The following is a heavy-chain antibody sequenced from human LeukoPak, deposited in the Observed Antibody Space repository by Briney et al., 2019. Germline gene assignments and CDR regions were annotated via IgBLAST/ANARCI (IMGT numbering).Heavy chain of an antibody. CDR2: INHNGNVN. Sequence: GGSLRLSCAASGFTFSAYSMNWVRQAPGKGLEGVAGINHNGNVNYYVDAVKGRFTISRDNAKNSLYLKMSNSSAEDTAVYFCARGGGLDVSGQGATVTVSS. CDR1: GFTFSAYS. J-gene: IGHJ6*02. D-gene: IGHD3-16*01. V-gene: IGHV3-7*03. CDR3: ARGGGLDV.